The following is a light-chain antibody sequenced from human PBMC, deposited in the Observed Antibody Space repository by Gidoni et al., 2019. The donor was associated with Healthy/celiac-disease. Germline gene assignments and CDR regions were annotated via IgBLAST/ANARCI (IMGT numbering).Light chain of an antibody. CDR2: KAS. J-gene: IGKJ2*04. Sequence: DIQMTQSPSTLSASVGERVTITCRASQSISSWLAWYQQKPGKAPKRLIYKASSLESGVPSRFSGSGSGTEFTLTISSLQPDDFATYYCQQYNSYQCSFGQGTKLEIK. CDR3: QQYNSYQCS. V-gene: IGKV1-5*03. CDR1: QSISSW.